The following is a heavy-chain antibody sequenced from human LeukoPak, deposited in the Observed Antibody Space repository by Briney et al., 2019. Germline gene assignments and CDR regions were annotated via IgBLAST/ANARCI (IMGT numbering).Heavy chain of an antibody. V-gene: IGHV4-34*01. D-gene: IGHD3-22*01. CDR3: ARDQYYYDSSGYSNY. J-gene: IGHJ4*02. CDR2: INHSGST. Sequence: SETLSLTCAVYGGSFSGYYWSWIRQPPGKGLEWIGEINHSGSTNYNPSLKSRVTISVDTSKNLFSLKLSSVTAADTAVYYCARDQYYYDSSGYSNYWGQGTLVTVSS. CDR1: GGSFSGYY.